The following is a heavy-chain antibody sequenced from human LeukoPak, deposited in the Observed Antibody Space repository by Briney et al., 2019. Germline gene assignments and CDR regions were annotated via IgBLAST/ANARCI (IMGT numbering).Heavy chain of an antibody. D-gene: IGHD3-16*01. CDR2: INPSGGSI. CDR3: ARGGTTVGGFDY. J-gene: IGHJ4*02. V-gene: IGHV1-46*01. Sequence: ASVKVSCTASGYTFTKYYMHWVRQAPGQGLEWMGIINPSGGSISYAQKFQGRVTMTRDTSTSTVYMELSSLRSEDTAVYYCARGGTTVGGFDYWGQGTLVTVSS. CDR1: GYTFTKYY.